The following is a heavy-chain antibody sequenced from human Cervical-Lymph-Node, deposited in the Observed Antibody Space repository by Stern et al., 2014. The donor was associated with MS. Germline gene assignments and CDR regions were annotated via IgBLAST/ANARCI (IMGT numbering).Heavy chain of an antibody. V-gene: IGHV3-30-3*01. D-gene: IGHD3-3*02. CDR3: ARSAHSDY. J-gene: IGHJ4*02. CDR1: GFTFRNYA. Sequence: QLVQSGGGVVQPGRSMRLSCVASGFTFRNYAMHWVRQAPGKGREWVAVTAADGTKNYYAYSVRCRFTVSRNNSKNTLYLQISSLRPDDTATYYCARSAHSDYWGQGSLVIVSS. CDR2: TAADGTKN.